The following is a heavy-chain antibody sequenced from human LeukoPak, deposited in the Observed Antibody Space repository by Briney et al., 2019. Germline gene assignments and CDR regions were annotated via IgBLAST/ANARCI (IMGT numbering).Heavy chain of an antibody. CDR2: ISAYNGNT. D-gene: IGHD6-19*01. V-gene: IGHV1-18*01. CDR1: GYTFTSYG. CDR3: ARDMGLVSSEIYYYYGMDV. J-gene: IGHJ6*02. Sequence: GASVKVSCKASGYTFTSYGISWVRQAPGQGLEWMGWISAYNGNTNYPQKLQGRVTMTTDTSTSTAYMELRSLRSDDTAVYYCARDMGLVSSEIYYYYGMDVWGQGTTVTVSS.